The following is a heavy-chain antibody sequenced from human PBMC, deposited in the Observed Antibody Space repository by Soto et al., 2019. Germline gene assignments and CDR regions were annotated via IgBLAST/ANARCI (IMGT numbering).Heavy chain of an antibody. CDR3: ARVRKDGYNPYYYYGMDV. D-gene: IGHD5-12*01. V-gene: IGHV4-4*02. Sequence: SETLSLTCAVSGGSISSSNYWSWIRQPPGKGLEWIGEINHSGSTNYNPSLKSRVTISVDTSKNQFSLKLSSVTAADTAVYYCARVRKDGYNPYYYYGMDVWGQGTTVTVSS. CDR1: GGSISSSNY. J-gene: IGHJ6*02. CDR2: INHSGST.